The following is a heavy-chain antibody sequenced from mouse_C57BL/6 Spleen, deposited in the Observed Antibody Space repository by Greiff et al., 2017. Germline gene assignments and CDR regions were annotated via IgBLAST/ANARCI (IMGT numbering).Heavy chain of an antibody. V-gene: IGHV1-54*01. CDR1: GYAFTNYL. Sequence: VQLQQSGAELVRPGTSVKVSCKASGYAFTNYLIAWVKQRPGQGLEWIGAINPGSGGTNYTEKFKGKATLTADKSSSTDYMQLSSLTSEDSAVYFCARRSSGYGAMDYWGQGTSVTVSS. J-gene: IGHJ4*01. CDR2: INPGSGGT. CDR3: ARRSSGYGAMDY. D-gene: IGHD3-2*02.